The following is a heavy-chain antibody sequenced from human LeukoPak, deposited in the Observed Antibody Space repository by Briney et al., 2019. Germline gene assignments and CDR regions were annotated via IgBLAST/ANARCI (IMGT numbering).Heavy chain of an antibody. CDR2: MNPNSGNT. Sequence: GASVKVSCKASGYTFTSYDINWVRQATGQGLEWMGWMNPNSGNTGYAQKFQGRVTMTRNTSISTAYMELSSLRSEDTAVYYCARGLSLGYCSSTSCYFWGVTTQLWYYYGMDVWGQGTTVTVSS. CDR3: ARGLSLGYCSSTSCYFWGVTTQLWYYYGMDV. CDR1: GYTFTSYD. J-gene: IGHJ6*02. V-gene: IGHV1-8*01. D-gene: IGHD2-2*01.